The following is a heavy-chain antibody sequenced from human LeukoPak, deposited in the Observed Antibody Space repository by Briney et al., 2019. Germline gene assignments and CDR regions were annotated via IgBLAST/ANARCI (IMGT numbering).Heavy chain of an antibody. CDR2: INHSGST. Sequence: SETLSLTCTVYGGSISSTGYYWGWIRQPPGKGLESIGEINHSGSTNYNPSLKSRVTISVDTSKNQFSLKLSSVTAADTAVYYCARGGVGYYDFASGPPHAFDIWGQGTMVTVSS. CDR1: GGSISSTGYY. CDR3: ARGGVGYYDFASGPPHAFDI. J-gene: IGHJ3*02. V-gene: IGHV4-39*07. D-gene: IGHD3-3*01.